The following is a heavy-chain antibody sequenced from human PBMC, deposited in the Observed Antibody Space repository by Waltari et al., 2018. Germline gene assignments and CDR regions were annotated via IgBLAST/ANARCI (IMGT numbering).Heavy chain of an antibody. CDR1: GDSISSTYY. Sequence: QVQLQESGPGLVKPSQTLSLTCTVSGDSISSTYYWTWIRQHPGKGLEWIGNIYNRGNTDYNPSLKSRLTISLDTSKNQFSLQLTSVSAADTAVYYCAREPLYWGQGTLVTVSS. CDR2: IYNRGNT. CDR3: AREPLY. J-gene: IGHJ4*02. V-gene: IGHV4-31*03.